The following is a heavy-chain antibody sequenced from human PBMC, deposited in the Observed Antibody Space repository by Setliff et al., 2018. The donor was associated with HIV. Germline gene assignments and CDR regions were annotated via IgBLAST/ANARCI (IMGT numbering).Heavy chain of an antibody. J-gene: IGHJ2*01. Sequence: SETLSLTCTVSGGSISSGSYYWSWIRQPAGKGLEWIGRIYTSGSTNYNPSLKSRVTISVDTSKNQFSLKLSSVTAADTAVYYCARGSGYPWYIDLWGRGTLVTVSS. CDR1: GGSISSGSYY. V-gene: IGHV4-61*02. CDR3: ARGSGYPWYIDL. D-gene: IGHD3-22*01. CDR2: IYTSGST.